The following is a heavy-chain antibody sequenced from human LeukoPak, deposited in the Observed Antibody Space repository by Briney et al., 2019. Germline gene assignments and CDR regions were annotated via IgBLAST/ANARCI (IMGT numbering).Heavy chain of an antibody. J-gene: IGHJ4*02. D-gene: IGHD3-22*01. CDR1: GGSISSYY. CDR2: IYYSGST. Sequence: TSETLSLTCTVSGGSISSYYWSWIRQPPGKGLEWIGYIYYSGSTNYNPSLKSRVTISVDTSKNQFSLKLSSVTAADTAVYYCARIPGYYDSSGSDYWGQGTLVTVSS. V-gene: IGHV4-59*12. CDR3: ARIPGYYDSSGSDY.